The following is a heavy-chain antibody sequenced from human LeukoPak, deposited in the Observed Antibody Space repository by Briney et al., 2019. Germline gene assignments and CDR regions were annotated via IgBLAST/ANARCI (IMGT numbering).Heavy chain of an antibody. Sequence: SVKVSCKASGGTFSSYAISWVRQAPGQGLEWMGGIIPIFGTANYAQKFQGRVTITADESTSTAYMELSSLRSEDTAVYYCASNPGHSSYDAFDIWGQGTMVTVSS. V-gene: IGHV1-69*13. CDR2: IIPIFGTA. CDR3: ASNPGHSSYDAFDI. D-gene: IGHD6-13*01. CDR1: GGTFSSYA. J-gene: IGHJ3*02.